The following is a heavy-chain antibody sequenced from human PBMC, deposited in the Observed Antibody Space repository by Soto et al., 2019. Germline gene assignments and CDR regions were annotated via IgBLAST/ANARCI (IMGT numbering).Heavy chain of an antibody. CDR2: ISTYNGNT. Sequence: QVQLVQSGAEVKKPGASVKVSCRASGYTFTSFGISWVRQAPGQGLEWMGWISTYNGNTNYAQKVQGRVTMTTDTSTSTAYMDLGSLRSDDTAVYYCARLGYCSGGSCYDYYNYYMDVWGKGTTVTVSS. CDR3: ARLGYCSGGSCYDYYNYYMDV. J-gene: IGHJ6*03. V-gene: IGHV1-18*01. CDR1: GYTFTSFG. D-gene: IGHD2-15*01.